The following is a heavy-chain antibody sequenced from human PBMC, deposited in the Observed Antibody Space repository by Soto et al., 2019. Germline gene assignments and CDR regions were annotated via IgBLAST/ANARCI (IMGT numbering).Heavy chain of an antibody. CDR1: GGSISSYY. Sequence: SETLSLTCSVSGGSISSYYWSWIRQPPGKGLEWIGHIYYSGSTHYNPSLKTRVTISVEKAKTQFSLKLSSVTAADTAVYYCARYKSEGNFGVSFDVWGQGNTVTVS. D-gene: IGHD3-3*01. CDR3: ARYKSEGNFGVSFDV. CDR2: IYYSGST. V-gene: IGHV4-59*01. J-gene: IGHJ6*02.